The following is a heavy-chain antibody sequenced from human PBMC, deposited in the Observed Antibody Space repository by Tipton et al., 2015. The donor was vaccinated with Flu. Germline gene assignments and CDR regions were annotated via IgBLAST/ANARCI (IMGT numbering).Heavy chain of an antibody. Sequence: SLRLSCAASGFTFDDYAMHWVRQAPGKGLEWVSGISWNSGSIGYADSVKGRFTISRDNAKNSLYLQMNSLRAEDTALYYCAKDHDYGDGRGVFDIWGQGTMVTVSS. V-gene: IGHV3-9*01. CDR1: GFTFDDYA. J-gene: IGHJ3*02. CDR2: ISWNSGSI. D-gene: IGHD4-17*01. CDR3: AKDHDYGDGRGVFDI.